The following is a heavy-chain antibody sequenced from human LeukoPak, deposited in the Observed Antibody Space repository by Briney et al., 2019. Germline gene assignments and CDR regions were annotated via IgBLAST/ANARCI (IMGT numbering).Heavy chain of an antibody. V-gene: IGHV1-46*01. CDR3: ARGSRDDFWSGYYFDY. J-gene: IGHJ4*02. D-gene: IGHD3-3*01. CDR2: INPSGGST. CDR1: GYTFTSYY. Sequence: ASVKVSCKASGYTFTSYYIHWVRQAPGQGLEWMGIINPSGGSTSYAQKFQGRVTMTRDMSTSTVYMELSSLRSEDTAVYYCARGSRDDFWSGYYFDYWGQGTLVTVSS.